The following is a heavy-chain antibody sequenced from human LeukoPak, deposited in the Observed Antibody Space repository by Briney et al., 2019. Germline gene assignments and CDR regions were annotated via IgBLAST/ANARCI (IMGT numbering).Heavy chain of an antibody. CDR3: ASRSLWFGELSTDY. CDR2: IYYSGST. CDR1: GGSISSYY. J-gene: IGHJ4*02. Sequence: SETLSLTCTVSGGSISSYYWSWIRQPPGKGLEWIGYIYYSGSTNYNPSLKSRVTISVDTSKNQFSLKLSSVTAADTAVYYCASRSLWFGELSTDYWGQGTLVTVSS. D-gene: IGHD3-10*01. V-gene: IGHV4-59*01.